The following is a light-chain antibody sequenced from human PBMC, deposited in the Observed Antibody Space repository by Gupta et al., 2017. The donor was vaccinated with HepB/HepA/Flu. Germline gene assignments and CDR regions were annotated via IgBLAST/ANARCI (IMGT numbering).Light chain of an antibody. V-gene: IGKV3-15*01. CDR1: QFISTY. CDR3: QQFQSWPRLT. CDR2: GAS. J-gene: IGKJ4*01. Sequence: DIVMTQSPATLSLSPGETATLSCRASQFISTYLAWYQHKPGQAPRVVIYGASTRATGIPARFRGSGSGTEFTLTINSLQSEDCAVYYCQQFQSWPRLTFGGWTKVEIK.